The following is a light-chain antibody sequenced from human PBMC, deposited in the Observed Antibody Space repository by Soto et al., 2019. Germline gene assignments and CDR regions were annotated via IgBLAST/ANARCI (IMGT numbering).Light chain of an antibody. CDR1: QDISNY. Sequence: DIQLTPSPSFLSASVVDRVNITCLASQDISNYLVWYQQKPGKAPKPLIYAASTLQSGVPSRFSGSGSGTEFTLTISSLQPDDFATYYCQQYNSYSWTFGQGTKVDIK. CDR3: QQYNSYSWT. CDR2: AAS. V-gene: IGKV1-9*01. J-gene: IGKJ1*01.